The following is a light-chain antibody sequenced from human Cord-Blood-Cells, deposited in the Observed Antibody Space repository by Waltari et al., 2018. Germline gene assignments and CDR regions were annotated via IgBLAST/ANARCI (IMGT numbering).Light chain of an antibody. CDR3: SSYTSSSTYV. CDR2: DVS. Sequence: SALTQPSSVSASCGPSLTISCTGPSGDLGGDNSFSWYHQHQGKASKHMLYDVSNRPWWVSNRFSGSKSRNTASLAISGLQGEDEADYYCSSYTSSSTYVVGTGTKVTVL. CDR1: SGDLGGDNS. J-gene: IGLJ1*01. V-gene: IGLV2-14*01.